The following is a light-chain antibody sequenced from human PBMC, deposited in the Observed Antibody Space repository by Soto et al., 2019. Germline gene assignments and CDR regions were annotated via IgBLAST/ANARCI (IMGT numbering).Light chain of an antibody. CDR2: AAS. Sequence: DIQMTQSPSSLSAAVGDRVTITFRSSQGISNYLAWYQQKPGKVPKLLIYAASTLQSGVPSRFSGSGSGTDFTLTISSLQHEDVATYYCQKYNSAPRAFGQGTNVDIK. CDR1: QGISNY. CDR3: QKYNSAPRA. V-gene: IGKV1-27*01. J-gene: IGKJ1*01.